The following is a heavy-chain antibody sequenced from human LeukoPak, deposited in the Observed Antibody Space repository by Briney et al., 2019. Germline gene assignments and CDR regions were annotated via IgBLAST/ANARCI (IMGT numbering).Heavy chain of an antibody. J-gene: IGHJ4*02. CDR3: ARASSCPLCEFDY. Sequence: PSETLSLTCAVSGGTISSGGYSWSWIRQPPGEGLEWIGYIYHSGSTYYNPSLKSRVTISVDRSKNQFSLKLSSVTAADTAVYYCARASSCPLCEFDYWGQGTLVTVSS. V-gene: IGHV4-30-2*01. D-gene: IGHD6-13*01. CDR1: GGTISSGGYS. CDR2: IYHSGST.